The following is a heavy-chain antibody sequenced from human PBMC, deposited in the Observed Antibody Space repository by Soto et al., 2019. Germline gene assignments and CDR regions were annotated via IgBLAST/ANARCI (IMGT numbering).Heavy chain of an antibody. J-gene: IGHJ4*02. CDR1: GFTLSGSF. CDR2: IASRTHNYAT. D-gene: IGHD2-8*01. CDR3: AVLMDTIFARFDY. Sequence: EVQLVESGGGLVQPGGSMKLTCAASGFTLSGSFIHWVRQASGKGLEWVGRIASRTHNYATAYGTSVQGRFTVSRDDSLSSAYLQMTGLKTEDTAVYFCAVLMDTIFARFDYWGRGILVTVSS. V-gene: IGHV3-73*02.